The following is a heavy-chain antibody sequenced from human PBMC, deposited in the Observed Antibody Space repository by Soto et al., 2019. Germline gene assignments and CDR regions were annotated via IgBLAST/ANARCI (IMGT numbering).Heavy chain of an antibody. J-gene: IGHJ6*02. CDR1: GGTFSSYA. CDR2: IIPIFGTA. Sequence: SVKVSCKASGGTFSSYAISWVRQAPGQGLEWMGGIIPIFGTANYAQKFQGRVTITADESTSTAYMELSSLRSEDTAVYYCARVRRLITIFGVVIIPTDYYYYGMDVWGQGTTVTVSS. CDR3: ARVRRLITIFGVVIIPTDYYYYGMDV. D-gene: IGHD3-3*01. V-gene: IGHV1-69*13.